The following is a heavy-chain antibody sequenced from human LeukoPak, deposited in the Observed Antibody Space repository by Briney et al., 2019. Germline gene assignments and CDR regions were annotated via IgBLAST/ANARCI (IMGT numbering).Heavy chain of an antibody. CDR2: IRYDGSKK. J-gene: IGHJ4*02. CDR1: GFTFRSYG. Sequence: GGSLRLSCAASGFTFRSYGMHWVRQAPGKGLEWVTFIRYDGSKKYYADSVKGRFTISRDNSKNTLYLQMNSLRAEDTAVYYCARNGPRCSSTSCYPFDYWGQGTLVTVSS. V-gene: IGHV3-30*02. D-gene: IGHD2-2*01. CDR3: ARNGPRCSSTSCYPFDY.